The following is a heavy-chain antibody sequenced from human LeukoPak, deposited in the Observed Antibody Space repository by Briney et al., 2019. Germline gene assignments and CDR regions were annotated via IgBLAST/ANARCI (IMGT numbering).Heavy chain of an antibody. CDR2: IIPILGIA. CDR1: GGTFSSYA. D-gene: IGHD6-19*01. J-gene: IGHJ6*02. Sequence: SVKVSCKASGGTFSSYAISWVRQAPGQGLEWMGRIIPILGIANYAQKFQGRVTITADKSTSTAYMELSSLRSEDTAVYYCARDRDSSGWYLSETYGMDVWGQGTTVTVSS. V-gene: IGHV1-69*04. CDR3: ARDRDSSGWYLSETYGMDV.